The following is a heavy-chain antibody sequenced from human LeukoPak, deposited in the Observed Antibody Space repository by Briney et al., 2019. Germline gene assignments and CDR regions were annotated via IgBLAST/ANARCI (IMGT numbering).Heavy chain of an antibody. V-gene: IGHV4-59*08. Sequence: PSETLSLTCTVSGGSISGYYWSWIRQPPGKGLEWIGYIYYSGSTNYNPSLKSRVTISVDTSKNQFSLKLSSATAADTAVYYCARSIQLWDYYFDYWGQGTLVTVSS. D-gene: IGHD5-18*01. CDR3: ARSIQLWDYYFDY. CDR1: GGSISGYY. J-gene: IGHJ4*02. CDR2: IYYSGST.